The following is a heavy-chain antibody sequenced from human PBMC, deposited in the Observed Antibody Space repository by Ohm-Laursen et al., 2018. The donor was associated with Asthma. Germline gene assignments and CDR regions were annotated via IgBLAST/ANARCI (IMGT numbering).Heavy chain of an antibody. CDR1: GYTFTSYY. CDR3: ARATRQYNWFDP. J-gene: IGHJ5*02. CDR2: INPSSGST. Sequence: GATVKISCKASGYTFTSYYMHWVRQAPGQGLEWMGIINPSSGSTSYAQKFQGRVTMTRDTSTSTVYMELSSLRSEDTAVYYCARATRQYNWFDPWGQGTLVTVSS. V-gene: IGHV1-46*01. D-gene: IGHD5-12*01.